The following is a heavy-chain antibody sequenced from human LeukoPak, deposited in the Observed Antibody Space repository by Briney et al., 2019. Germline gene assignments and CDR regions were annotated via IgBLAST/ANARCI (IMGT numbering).Heavy chain of an antibody. D-gene: IGHD3-9*01. V-gene: IGHV4-38-2*02. J-gene: IGHJ4*02. CDR2: IYHSGNT. CDR3: ARLALFDLFFDY. Sequence: PSETLSLTCTVSGYSISSSYYWGWIRQPPGKGLEWIATIYHSGNTYYNPSLKSRVTISVDTSKNLFSLKLSSVTAADTAVYYCARLALFDLFFDYWGQGTLVTVSS. CDR1: GYSISSSYY.